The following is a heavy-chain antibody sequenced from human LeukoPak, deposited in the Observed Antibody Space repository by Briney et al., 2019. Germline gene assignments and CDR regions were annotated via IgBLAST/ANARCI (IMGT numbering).Heavy chain of an antibody. D-gene: IGHD5-18*01. V-gene: IGHV3-30-3*01. CDR1: GFTFSSYA. CDR2: ISYDGSDK. J-gene: IGHJ6*01. Sequence: GGSLRLSCAASGFTFSSYAMHWVRQAPGKGLEWVAVISYDGSDKYYADSVKGRFTISRDNSKNTLYLQMDSLRAEDTAVYYCARGEGYSYDIYYYYG. CDR3: ARGEGYSYDIYYYYG.